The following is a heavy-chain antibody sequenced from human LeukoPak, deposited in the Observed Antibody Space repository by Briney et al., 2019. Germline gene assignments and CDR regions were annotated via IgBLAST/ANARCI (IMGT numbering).Heavy chain of an antibody. Sequence: GGSLRLSCAASGFKFSSYSMKWVRQAPGKGLEWVSSISSSSSYIYYADSVKGRFTISRDNAKNSLYLQMNSLRAEDTAVYYCAREVDFWSGYLLSYYYYYMDVWGKGTTVTVSS. D-gene: IGHD3-3*01. CDR3: AREVDFWSGYLLSYYYYYMDV. J-gene: IGHJ6*03. V-gene: IGHV3-21*01. CDR2: ISSSSSYI. CDR1: GFKFSSYS.